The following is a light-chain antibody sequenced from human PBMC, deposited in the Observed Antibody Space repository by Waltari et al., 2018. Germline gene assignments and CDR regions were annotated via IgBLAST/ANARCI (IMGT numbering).Light chain of an antibody. CDR2: VSGACRH. Sequence: QVVLTQSPSASASLGASVKLTCTLSSGHSSYAIAWHQQQPEKGPRYLMKVSGACRHQKGDGVPDRFAGSSSVTERYLTISSVQSEDEADYFCQTWDTGTHVVFGGGTRLTVL. J-gene: IGLJ2*01. CDR1: SGHSSYA. V-gene: IGLV4-69*01. CDR3: QTWDTGTHVV.